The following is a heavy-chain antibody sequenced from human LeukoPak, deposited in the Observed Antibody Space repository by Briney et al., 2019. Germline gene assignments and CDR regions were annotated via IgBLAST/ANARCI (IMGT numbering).Heavy chain of an antibody. D-gene: IGHD6-13*01. CDR2: ISAYNGNT. V-gene: IGHV1-18*01. J-gene: IGHJ4*02. CDR3: ASRGSQIAAEPLDY. CDR1: GYTFTSYG. Sequence: GASVKVSCKASGYTFTSYGISWVRQAPGQGLEWMGWISAYNGNTNYAQKLQGRVTMTTDTSTSTAYMEPRSLRSDDTAVYYCASRGSQIAAEPLDYWGQGTLVTVSS.